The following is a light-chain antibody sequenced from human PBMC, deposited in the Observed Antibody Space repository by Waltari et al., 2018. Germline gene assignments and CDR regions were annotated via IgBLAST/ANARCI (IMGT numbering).Light chain of an antibody. J-gene: IGKJ4*01. CDR3: QQYYGSPLT. CDR1: QSVSSY. CDR2: GSS. V-gene: IGKV3-15*01. Sequence: EIVMTQSPATLSVSPGERAALSCRASQSVSSYLAWYQQKPGQAPRLLIYGSSTRATGIPARFSGSGSGTEFTLTINSLQAEDVAVYYCQQYYGSPLTFGGGTKVEIK.